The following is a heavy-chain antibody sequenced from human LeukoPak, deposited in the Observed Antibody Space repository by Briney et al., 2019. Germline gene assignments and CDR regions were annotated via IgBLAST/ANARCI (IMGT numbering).Heavy chain of an antibody. CDR1: GGYFSGYY. J-gene: IGHJ3*02. CDR3: ARNDFWSGYYPDAFDI. V-gene: IGHV4-34*01. D-gene: IGHD3-3*01. Sequence: PSETLSLTCAVYGGYFSGYYWSWIRQPPGKGLEWIGELNHSGSTNYTPSLKSSVTISVDTSKNQFSLKLSAVTAADTAVYYCARNDFWSGYYPDAFDIWGQGTMVTVSS. CDR2: LNHSGST.